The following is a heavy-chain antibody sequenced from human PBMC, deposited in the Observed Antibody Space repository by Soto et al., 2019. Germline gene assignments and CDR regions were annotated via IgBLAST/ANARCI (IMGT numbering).Heavy chain of an antibody. Sequence: SETLSLTYTVSGGSISSSSYYWGWIRQPPGKGLEWIGSIYYSGSTYYNPSLKSRVTISVDTSKNQFSLKLSSVTAADTAVYYCARSLHSSSWYPYWGQGTLVTVSS. D-gene: IGHD6-13*01. CDR1: GGSISSSSYY. CDR3: ARSLHSSSWYPY. J-gene: IGHJ4*02. CDR2: IYYSGST. V-gene: IGHV4-39*01.